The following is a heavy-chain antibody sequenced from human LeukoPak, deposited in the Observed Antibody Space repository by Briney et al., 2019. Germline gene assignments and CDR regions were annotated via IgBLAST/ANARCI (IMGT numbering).Heavy chain of an antibody. Sequence: PSEPLSLACTVSGGSISSSFYYWGWIRQPPGKGLEWIGSIYYSGSTYYNPSLKSRVTISVDTSKNQFSLKLSSVTAADTAVYYCARGLSSDKVDYWGQGTLVTVSS. CDR3: ARGLSSDKVDY. J-gene: IGHJ4*02. V-gene: IGHV4-39*01. CDR1: GGSISSSFYY. CDR2: IYYSGST. D-gene: IGHD3-10*01.